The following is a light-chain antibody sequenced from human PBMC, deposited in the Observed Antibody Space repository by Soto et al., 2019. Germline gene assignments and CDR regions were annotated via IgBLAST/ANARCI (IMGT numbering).Light chain of an antibody. Sequence: SVLTQPASVSGSPGQSITISCTGTSSDVGGYNYVSWYQQHAGKAPKLILYEVSNRPSGVSNRFSGSKSGNTASLTISGLQAEDEADYYCSSYTSSITLDVFGTGTKVTVL. CDR1: SSDVGGYNY. J-gene: IGLJ1*01. CDR2: EVS. CDR3: SSYTSSITLDV. V-gene: IGLV2-14*01.